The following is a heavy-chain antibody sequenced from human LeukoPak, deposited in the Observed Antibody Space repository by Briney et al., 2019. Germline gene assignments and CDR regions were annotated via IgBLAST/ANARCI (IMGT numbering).Heavy chain of an antibody. V-gene: IGHV3-13*01. CDR2: IGTAGDT. CDR1: GFTFCSYV. Sequence: GGSLRLSCAASGFTFCSYVMHWVRQATGKGLEWFSAIGTAGDTYYPGSVKGRLTITREKAKNSFYLQMNSLRAGDTAVYYCARGQASITMVRGVYFIDDAFDIWGQGTMVTVS. CDR3: ARGQASITMVRGVYFIDDAFDI. D-gene: IGHD3-10*01. J-gene: IGHJ3*02.